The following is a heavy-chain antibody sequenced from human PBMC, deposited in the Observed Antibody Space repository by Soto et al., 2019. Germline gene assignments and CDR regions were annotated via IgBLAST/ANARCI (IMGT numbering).Heavy chain of an antibody. CDR1: GYTFTSYG. Sequence: QVQQVQSGAEVKKPGASVKVSCKASGYTFTSYGISWVRQAPGQGLEWMGWISAYNGNTNYAQKLQGRVTMTTDTSTSTAYMELRGLRSDDTAVYYCARENVGYCSGGSCSSYCYYFYMDVWGKGTTVIVSS. CDR3: ARENVGYCSGGSCSSYCYYFYMDV. J-gene: IGHJ6*03. D-gene: IGHD2-15*01. CDR2: ISAYNGNT. V-gene: IGHV1-18*01.